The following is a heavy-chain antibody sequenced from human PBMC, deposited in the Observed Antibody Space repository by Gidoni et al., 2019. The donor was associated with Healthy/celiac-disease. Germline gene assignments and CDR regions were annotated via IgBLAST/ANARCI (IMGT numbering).Heavy chain of an antibody. V-gene: IGHV3-48*02. CDR1: GFTFSIYS. Sequence: EVQLVESGGGLVQHGGSLSLSCAASGFTFSIYSMTWVRQAPGKGLEWVSYISSSSSTIYYADSVKGRFTISRDNAKNSLYLQMNSLRDEDTAVYYCARCAGILEWLHTKGDYYMDVWGKGTTVTVSS. CDR2: ISSSSSTI. D-gene: IGHD3-3*01. CDR3: ARCAGILEWLHTKGDYYMDV. J-gene: IGHJ6*03.